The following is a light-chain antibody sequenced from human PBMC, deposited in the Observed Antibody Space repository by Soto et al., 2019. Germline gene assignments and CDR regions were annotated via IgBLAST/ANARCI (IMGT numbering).Light chain of an antibody. CDR2: RAS. Sequence: EIVLTQSPGTLSLSPGERATLSCRASQTISSSFLAWYQQKPGQAPRLLIYRASRRAPGIPDRFRGSGSWTDFTLTISRLEPEDFAVYYCHQFGSSPRDTFGAGTKVEIK. CDR3: HQFGSSPRDT. CDR1: QTISSSF. J-gene: IGKJ3*01. V-gene: IGKV3-20*01.